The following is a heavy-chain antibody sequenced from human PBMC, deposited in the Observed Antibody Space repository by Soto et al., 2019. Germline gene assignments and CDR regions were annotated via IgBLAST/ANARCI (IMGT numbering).Heavy chain of an antibody. J-gene: IGHJ4*02. Sequence: QVQLVQSGTEVKKPGASVKVSCKTSGYTFAAYFIHWVRQAPGQGLEWMGWINPTSGATEYAQKFQDRVTMTRDTPITTAYMELSRLRSDDTAVYYCARDPDYGDYWGYYFDSWGQGPLVTVSS. D-gene: IGHD4-17*01. CDR3: ARDPDYGDYWGYYFDS. V-gene: IGHV1-2*02. CDR1: GYTFAAYF. CDR2: INPTSGAT.